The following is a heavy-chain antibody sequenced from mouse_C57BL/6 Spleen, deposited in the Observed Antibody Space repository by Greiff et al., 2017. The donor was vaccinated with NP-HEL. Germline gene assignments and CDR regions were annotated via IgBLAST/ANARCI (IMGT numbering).Heavy chain of an antibody. D-gene: IGHD2-1*01. V-gene: IGHV2-2*01. CDR1: GFSLTSYG. Sequence: VQLQESGPGLVQPSQSLSITCTVSGFSLTSYGVHWVRQSPGKGLERLGVIWSGGSTDYNAAFISRLSISKDNSKSQVFFKMNSLQADDTAIYYCARNEGYGNYDYYAMDYWGQGTSVTVSS. CDR3: ARNEGYGNYDYYAMDY. J-gene: IGHJ4*01. CDR2: IWSGGST.